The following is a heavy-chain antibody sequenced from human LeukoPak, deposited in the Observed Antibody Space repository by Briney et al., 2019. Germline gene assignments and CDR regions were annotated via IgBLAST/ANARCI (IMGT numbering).Heavy chain of an antibody. Sequence: GGSLRLSRADSGFTFSSDWMSWVRQAPGKGLEWVANIKQDGSEKYYVDSVKGRFTISRDNAKNSLYLQMNSLRAEDTAVYYCARDHYFDYWGQGTLVTVSS. V-gene: IGHV3-7*01. CDR2: IKQDGSEK. J-gene: IGHJ4*02. CDR3: ARDHYFDY. CDR1: GFTFSSDW.